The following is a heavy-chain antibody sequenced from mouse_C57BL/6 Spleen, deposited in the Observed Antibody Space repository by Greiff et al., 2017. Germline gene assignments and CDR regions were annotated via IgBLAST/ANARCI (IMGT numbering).Heavy chain of an antibody. D-gene: IGHD2-4*01. V-gene: IGHV1-62-2*01. CDR3: ASHCLYDDYERYFDY. Sequence: QVQLKQSGAELVKPGASVKLSCKASGYTFTEYTIHWVKQRSGQGLEWIGWFYPGSGSRKYNEKVKDKATLTADKSSSTAYMELSRLTSEDSAFYFCASHCLYDDYERYFDYWGQGTTLTVSS. J-gene: IGHJ2*01. CDR1: GYTFTEYT. CDR2: FYPGSGSR.